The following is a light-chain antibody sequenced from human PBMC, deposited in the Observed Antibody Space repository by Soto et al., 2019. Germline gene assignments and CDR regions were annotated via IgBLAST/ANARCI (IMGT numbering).Light chain of an antibody. CDR1: SSDVGSYNR. V-gene: IGLV2-18*02. CDR2: EVS. CDR3: SSYTSSSTYV. Sequence: QSVLTQPRSVSGSPGQSVTISCTGTSSDVGSYNRVSWYQQSPGTAPKLMIYEVSNRPSGVPDRFSGSKSGNTASLTISGLQAEDEADYYCSSYTSSSTYVFGTGTKVTVL. J-gene: IGLJ1*01.